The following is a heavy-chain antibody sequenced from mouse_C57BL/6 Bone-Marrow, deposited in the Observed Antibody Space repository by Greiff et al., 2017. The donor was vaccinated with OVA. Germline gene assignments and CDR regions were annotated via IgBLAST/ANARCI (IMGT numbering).Heavy chain of an antibody. Sequence: QVQLQQSGAELVRPGTSVKLSCKASGYTFTSYWMHWVKQRPGQGLEWIGVIDPSDSYTNYNQKFKGKATLTVDTSSSTAYMQLSSLTSEDSAVYYCARAGSNPWYFDVWGTGTTVTVSS. CDR3: ARAGSNPWYFDV. V-gene: IGHV1-59*01. D-gene: IGHD2-5*01. CDR2: IDPSDSYT. J-gene: IGHJ1*03. CDR1: GYTFTSYW.